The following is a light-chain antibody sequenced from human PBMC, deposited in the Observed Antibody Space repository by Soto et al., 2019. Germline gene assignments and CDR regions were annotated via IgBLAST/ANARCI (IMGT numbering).Light chain of an antibody. CDR1: QSLLHSNGYTY. CDR3: IQDLQTPFT. J-gene: IGKJ5*01. CDR2: LSS. V-gene: IGKV2-28*01. Sequence: DIVMTESPLSLPVTPGEPASISCGSSQSLLHSNGYTYLDWYLQKPGQSPQLXXYLSSNRASGVPDRFSGSGSGTDGTLKISRVEAEDAGLYYCIQDLQTPFTFGQGTRLEIK.